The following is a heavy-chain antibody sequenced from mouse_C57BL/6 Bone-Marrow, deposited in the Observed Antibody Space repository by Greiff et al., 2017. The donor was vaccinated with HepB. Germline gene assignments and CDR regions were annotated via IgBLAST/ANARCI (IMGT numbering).Heavy chain of an antibody. CDR2: INPYNGGT. D-gene: IGHD1-1*01. CDR1: GYTFTDYY. Sequence: EVQLQQSGPVLVKPGASVKMPCKASGYTFTDYYMNWVKQSHGKSLEWIGVINPYNGGTSYNQKFKGKATLTVDKSSSTAYMELNSLTSEDSAVYYCSRSSYYYGSSYFDCWGQGTTLTVSS. J-gene: IGHJ2*01. V-gene: IGHV1-19*01. CDR3: SRSSYYYGSSYFDC.